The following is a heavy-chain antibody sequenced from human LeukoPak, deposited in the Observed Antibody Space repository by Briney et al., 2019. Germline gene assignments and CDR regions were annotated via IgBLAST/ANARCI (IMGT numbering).Heavy chain of an antibody. CDR1: GGSIGTYY. D-gene: IGHD3-10*01. V-gene: IGHV4-59*01. J-gene: IGHJ3*01. Sequence: SETLSLTCTVSGGSIGTYYWSWIRQPPGKGLEWIGYVYYSGSTNYNPSLKSRVTISVDTSKNKFTLKLNSVTAADTAVYYCARGESMVRDWGQGTMVTVSS. CDR3: ARGESMVRD. CDR2: VYYSGST.